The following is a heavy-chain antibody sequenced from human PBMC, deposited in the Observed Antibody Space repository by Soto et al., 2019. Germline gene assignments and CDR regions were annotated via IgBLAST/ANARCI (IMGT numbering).Heavy chain of an antibody. CDR1: GGSISSSSYY. Sequence: PSETLSLTCTVSGGSISSSSYYWGWIRQPPGKGLEWIGSIYYSGSTYYNPSLKSRVTISVDTSKNQFSLKLSSVTAADTAVYYCARFYSGYDLNAFDIWGQGTMVTVSS. D-gene: IGHD5-12*01. CDR3: ARFYSGYDLNAFDI. V-gene: IGHV4-39*01. CDR2: IYYSGST. J-gene: IGHJ3*02.